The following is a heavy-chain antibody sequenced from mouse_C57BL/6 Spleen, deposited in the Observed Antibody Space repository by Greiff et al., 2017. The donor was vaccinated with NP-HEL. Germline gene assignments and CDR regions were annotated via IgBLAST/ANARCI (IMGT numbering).Heavy chain of an antibody. Sequence: QVQLKQSGAELVRPGASVTLSCKASGYTFTDYEMHWVKQTPVHGLEWIGAIDPETGGTAYNQKFKGKAILTADKSSSTAYMELRSLTSEDSAVYYCTRGNYYGNYYAMDYWGQGTSVTVSS. CDR1: GYTFTDYE. CDR3: TRGNYYGNYYAMDY. CDR2: IDPETGGT. D-gene: IGHD2-1*01. V-gene: IGHV1-15*01. J-gene: IGHJ4*01.